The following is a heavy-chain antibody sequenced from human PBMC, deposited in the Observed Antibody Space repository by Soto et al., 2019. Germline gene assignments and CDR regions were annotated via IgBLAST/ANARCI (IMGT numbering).Heavy chain of an antibody. CDR3: ARSIGFTSSWDY. CDR1: GGSISTYY. D-gene: IGHD6-13*01. CDR2: IFYSGSS. J-gene: IGHJ4*02. V-gene: IGHV4-59*08. Sequence: SETLSLTCTVSGGSISTYYWNWIRQPPGKGLEWIGYIFYSGSSNYNPSLKSRVTISVDTSKNQFSLKLSSVTAADTAVYYCARSIGFTSSWDYWGKGALVTVSS.